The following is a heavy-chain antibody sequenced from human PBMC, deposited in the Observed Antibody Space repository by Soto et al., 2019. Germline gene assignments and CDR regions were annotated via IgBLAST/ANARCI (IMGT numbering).Heavy chain of an antibody. V-gene: IGHV1-8*01. CDR1: GYTFTSYD. J-gene: IGHJ4*02. CDR2: MSPNSGNT. D-gene: IGHD2-2*01. Sequence: GASVKVSCKASGYTFTSYDINWVRQATGQGLEWMGWMSPNSGNTGYAQKFQGRVTMTRNTSISTAYMELSSLRAEDTAVYYCAKGAVPAAMDYWGQGTLVTVSS. CDR3: AKGAVPAAMDY.